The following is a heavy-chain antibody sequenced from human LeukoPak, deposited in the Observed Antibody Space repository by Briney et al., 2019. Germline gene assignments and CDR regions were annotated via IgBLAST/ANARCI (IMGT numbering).Heavy chain of an antibody. CDR2: ISSSRSYI. V-gene: IGHV3-21*01. CDR3: ARDMVRGDVP. J-gene: IGHJ5*02. Sequence: GGSLRLSCAASGFTFSSYSMNWVRQAPGKGLEWVSFISSSRSYIYYADSVKGRFTISRDNAKNSLYLQMNSLRAEDTAVYYCARDMVRGDVPWGQGTLVTVSS. CDR1: GFTFSSYS. D-gene: IGHD3-10*01.